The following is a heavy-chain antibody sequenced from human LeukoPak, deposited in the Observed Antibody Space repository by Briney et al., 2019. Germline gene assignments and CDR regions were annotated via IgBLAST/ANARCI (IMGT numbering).Heavy chain of an antibody. J-gene: IGHJ4*02. V-gene: IGHV1-2*02. Sequence: ASVKVSCKASGYTFTGFYLHWVRQAPGQGLEWMGWINPNSGGTNYAQKFQGRVTMTRDTSISTAYMEVYRLRSDGTAVYYCARGWYSSAWLDYWGQGTLVTVSS. CDR1: GYTFTGFY. D-gene: IGHD6-19*01. CDR2: INPNSGGT. CDR3: ARGWYSSAWLDY.